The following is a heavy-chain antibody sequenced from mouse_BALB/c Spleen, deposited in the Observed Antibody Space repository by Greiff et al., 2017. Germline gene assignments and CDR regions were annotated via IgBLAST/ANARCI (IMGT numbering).Heavy chain of an antibody. Sequence: EVKLMESGPGLVKPSQSLSLTCTVTGYSITSDYAWNWIRQFPGNKLEWMGYISYSGSTSYNPSLKSRISITRDTSKNQFFLQLNSVTTEDTATYYCAHIRDYFDYWGQGTTLTVSS. J-gene: IGHJ2*01. CDR2: ISYSGST. CDR3: AHIRDYFDY. D-gene: IGHD1-2*01. CDR1: GYSITSDYA. V-gene: IGHV3-2*02.